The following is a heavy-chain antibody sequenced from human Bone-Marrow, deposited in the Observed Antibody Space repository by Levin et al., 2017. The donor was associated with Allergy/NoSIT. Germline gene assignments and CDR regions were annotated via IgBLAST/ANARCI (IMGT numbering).Heavy chain of an antibody. CDR1: GFDFRDYW. CDR2: IKEDGSEK. J-gene: IGHJ4*02. CDR3: ARARRTASTPEVFDF. D-gene: IGHD2-21*02. V-gene: IGHV3-7*01. Sequence: GESLKISCSVSGFDFRDYWMSWVRQAPGKGLEWVANIKEDGSEKLSADSVKGRFIISRDNGKKSLYLQMNSLRVEDTAVYYCARARRTASTPEVFDFWGQGTLVTVSS.